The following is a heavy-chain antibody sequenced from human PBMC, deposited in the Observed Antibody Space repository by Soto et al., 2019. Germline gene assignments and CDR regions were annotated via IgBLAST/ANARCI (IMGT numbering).Heavy chain of an antibody. CDR2: ISYDGSNK. Sequence: QVQLVESGGGVVQPGRSLRLSCAASGFTFSSYGMQWVRQAPGKGLEWVAVISYDGSNKYYADSVKGRFTISRDNSKNTLYLQMNSLRAEDTAVYYCAKSAAAAPDYWGQGTLVTVSS. D-gene: IGHD6-13*01. CDR1: GFTFSSYG. V-gene: IGHV3-30*18. J-gene: IGHJ4*02. CDR3: AKSAAAAPDY.